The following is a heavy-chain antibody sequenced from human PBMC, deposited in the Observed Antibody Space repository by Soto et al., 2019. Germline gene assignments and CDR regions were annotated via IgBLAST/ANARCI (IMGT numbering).Heavy chain of an antibody. CDR2: ISSGASNM. Sequence: PGGSLRLSCAASGFAFSGFEMNWVRQAPGKGLEWVSYISSGASNMYYADSVKGRFTISRDNAQSSLYLLMNSLRVEDTAVYYCARDPNYDFWSGYRKKEGTYGMDVWGQGTTVTVSS. D-gene: IGHD3-3*01. CDR3: ARDPNYDFWSGYRKKEGTYGMDV. CDR1: GFAFSGFE. V-gene: IGHV3-48*03. J-gene: IGHJ6*02.